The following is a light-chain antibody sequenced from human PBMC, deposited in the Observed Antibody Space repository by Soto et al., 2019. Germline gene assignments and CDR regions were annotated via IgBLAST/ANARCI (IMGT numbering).Light chain of an antibody. V-gene: IGKV1-27*01. CDR2: RAS. Sequence: DIQMPQSPSCLCASLGKRGSVTGRARQGINNYLAWYQQKPGTVPKLLISRASNLQPGVPSRFSGSGSGTDFTLTISSLQPEDVAIYYCQRYYSAPGTFGGGTKVDIK. J-gene: IGKJ4*01. CDR1: QGINNY. CDR3: QRYYSAPGT.